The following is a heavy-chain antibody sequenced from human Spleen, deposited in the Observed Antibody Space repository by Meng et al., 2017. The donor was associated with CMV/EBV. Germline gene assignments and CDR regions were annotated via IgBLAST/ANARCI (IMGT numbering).Heavy chain of an antibody. J-gene: IGHJ4*02. CDR3: ARNYDSSGYYDTFDY. V-gene: IGHV3-11*01. Sequence: GESLKISCAASGFTFSDYYMSWIRQAPGKGLEWVSYISSSGSTIYYADSVKGRFTISRDNAKNSLYLQMNSLRAEDTAVYYCARNYDSSGYYDTFDYWGQGTLVTVSS. CDR2: ISSSGSTI. D-gene: IGHD3-22*01. CDR1: GFTFSDYY.